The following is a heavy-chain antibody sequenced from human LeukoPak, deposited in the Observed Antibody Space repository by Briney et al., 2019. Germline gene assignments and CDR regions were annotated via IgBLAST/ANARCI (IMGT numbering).Heavy chain of an antibody. CDR3: ARGTCSGGSCCSDY. J-gene: IGHJ4*02. Sequence: ASVKVSCKASGGTFSSYAISWVRQAPGQGLEWMGGIIPIFGIANYAQKFQGRVTMTTDTSTTTAYMELRSLRSDDTAVYYCARGTCSGGSCCSDYWGQGTLVTVSS. D-gene: IGHD2-15*01. CDR1: GGTFSSYA. CDR2: IIPIFGIA. V-gene: IGHV1-69*10.